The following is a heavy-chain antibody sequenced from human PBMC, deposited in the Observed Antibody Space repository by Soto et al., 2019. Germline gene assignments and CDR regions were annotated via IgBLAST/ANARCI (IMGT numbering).Heavy chain of an antibody. Sequence: SETLSLTCPVSGGSISSGYYYWSWIRQHPGKGLEWIGYIYYSGSTYYNPSLKSRVTISVDTSKNQFSLKLSSVTAADTAVYYCAAAYYDSSGYYYPPDYWGQGTLVTVSS. J-gene: IGHJ4*02. V-gene: IGHV4-31*03. CDR1: GGSISSGYYY. D-gene: IGHD3-22*01. CDR2: IYYSGST. CDR3: AAAYYDSSGYYYPPDY.